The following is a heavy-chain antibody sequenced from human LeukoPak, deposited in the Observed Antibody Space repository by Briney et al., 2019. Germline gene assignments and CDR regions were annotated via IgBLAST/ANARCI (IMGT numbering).Heavy chain of an antibody. D-gene: IGHD2-2*01. V-gene: IGHV3-9*01. CDR1: GFTFYDYA. CDR2: ISWNSGSI. J-gene: IGHJ6*02. CDR3: AKSPYQHQHYYYYYGMDV. Sequence: PGGSLRLSCAASGFTFYDYAMHWVRQAPGKGLEWGSGISWNSGSIGYADSVKGRFTISRDNDKNSLYLQMNSLRAEDTALYYCAKSPYQHQHYYYYYGMDVWGQGTTVTVSS.